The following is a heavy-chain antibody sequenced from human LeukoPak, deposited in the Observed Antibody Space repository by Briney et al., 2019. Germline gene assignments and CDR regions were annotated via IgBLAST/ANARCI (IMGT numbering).Heavy chain of an antibody. D-gene: IGHD6-13*01. J-gene: IGHJ4*02. CDR2: IYTSGST. CDR3: AAIHSSSWYDY. CDR1: GGSISSYY. V-gene: IGHV4-4*07. Sequence: SETLSLTCTVSGGSISSYYWSWIRQPAGRGLEWIGRIYTSGSTNYNPSLKSRVTMSVDTSKNQFSLKLSSVTAADTAVYYCAAIHSSSWYDYWGQGTLVTVSS.